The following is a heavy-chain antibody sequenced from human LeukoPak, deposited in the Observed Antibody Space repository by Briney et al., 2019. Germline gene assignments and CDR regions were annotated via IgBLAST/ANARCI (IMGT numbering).Heavy chain of an antibody. D-gene: IGHD3-22*01. V-gene: IGHV4-34*01. CDR2: INHSGST. J-gene: IGHJ3*02. CDR3: ARDNPGNYYDSSGYYPGNDAFDI. Sequence: SETLSLTCAVYGGSFSGYYWSWIRQPPGKGLEWIGEINHSGSTNYNPSLKSRVTISVDTSKNQFSLKLSSVTAADTAVYYCARDNPGNYYDSSGYYPGNDAFDIWGQGTMVTVSS. CDR1: GGSFSGYY.